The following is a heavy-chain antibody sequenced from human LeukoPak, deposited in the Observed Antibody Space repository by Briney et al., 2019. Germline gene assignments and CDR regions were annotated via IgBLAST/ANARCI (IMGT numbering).Heavy chain of an antibody. V-gene: IGHV1-18*01. D-gene: IGHD2-15*01. Sequence: ASVKVSCKASGYTFTSYGISWVRQAPGQGLEWMGWISAYNGNTNYAQKFQGRVTMTRDTSISTAYMELSRLRSDDTAVYYCARDLVGYCSGGSCALGYWGQGTLVTVSS. CDR1: GYTFTSYG. CDR2: ISAYNGNT. CDR3: ARDLVGYCSGGSCALGY. J-gene: IGHJ4*02.